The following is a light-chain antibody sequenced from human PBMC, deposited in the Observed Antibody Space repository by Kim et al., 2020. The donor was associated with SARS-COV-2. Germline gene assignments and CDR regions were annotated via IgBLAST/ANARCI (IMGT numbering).Light chain of an antibody. J-gene: IGLJ2*01. CDR1: SSNIGAGYD. Sequence: VLTQPPSVSGAPGQRVTISCTGSSSNIGAGYDVHWYQQLPGTAPKLLIYGNSNRPSGVPDRFSGSKSGTSASLAITGLQAEDEADYYCQSYDSSLSGVVFGGGTQLTVL. V-gene: IGLV1-40*01. CDR3: QSYDSSLSGVV. CDR2: GNS.